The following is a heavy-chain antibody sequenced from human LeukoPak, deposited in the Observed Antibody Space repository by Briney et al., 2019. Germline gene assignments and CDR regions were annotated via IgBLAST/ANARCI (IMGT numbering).Heavy chain of an antibody. CDR2: ISGSGGST. CDR3: AKRSSPYYYHFDY. V-gene: IGHV3-23*01. D-gene: IGHD3-22*01. J-gene: IGHJ4*02. Sequence: PGGSLRLSCAASGFTFSSYGMGWVRQAPGKGLEWVSAISGSGGSTYYADSVKGRFTISRDNSKNTLYLQMNSLRADDTAVYYCAKRSSPYYYHFDYWGQGTLVTVSS. CDR1: GFTFSSYG.